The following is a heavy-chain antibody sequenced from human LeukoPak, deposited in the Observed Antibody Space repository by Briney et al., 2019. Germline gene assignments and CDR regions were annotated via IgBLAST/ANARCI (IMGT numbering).Heavy chain of an antibody. V-gene: IGHV3-7*01. CDR2: IKQDGSEK. D-gene: IGHD3-3*01. CDR1: GFTFSSYS. CDR3: ARETDFWSGYLDVHYYMDV. Sequence: PGGSLRLSCAASGFTFSSYSMNWVRQAPGKGLEWVANIKQDGSEKYYVDSVKGRFTISRDNAKNSLYLQMNSLRAEDTAVYYCARETDFWSGYLDVHYYMDVWGKGTTVTVSS. J-gene: IGHJ6*03.